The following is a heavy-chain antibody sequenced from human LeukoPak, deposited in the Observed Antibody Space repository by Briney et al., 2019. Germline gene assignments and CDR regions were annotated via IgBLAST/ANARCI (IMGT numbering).Heavy chain of an antibody. D-gene: IGHD3-9*01. J-gene: IGHJ6*02. Sequence: GGSLRLSCAASGFIFSSYSMTWVRQAPGKGLEWVSAINSSSGYIYYADSVKGRFTISRDNAKNSLYLHMNSLRAGDTAVYYCARENYDILTGYYEDYYQYGMDVWGQGTTVTVSS. V-gene: IGHV3-21*06. CDR1: GFIFSSYS. CDR2: INSSSGYI. CDR3: ARENYDILTGYYEDYYQYGMDV.